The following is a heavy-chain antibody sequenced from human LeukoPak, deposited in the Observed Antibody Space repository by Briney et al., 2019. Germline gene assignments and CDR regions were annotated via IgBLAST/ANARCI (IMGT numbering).Heavy chain of an antibody. CDR3: ARDSNYDTSGHYY. Sequence: PGGSLRLSCAASGLTFSSHWMHWVRHAPGKGLVWVSRITNDGSSTTYADSVKGRFTISRDNSKNTLYLQVNSLRAEDTAVYYCARDSNYDTSGHYYWGQGTLVTVSS. D-gene: IGHD3-22*01. CDR2: ITNDGSST. J-gene: IGHJ4*02. V-gene: IGHV3-74*01. CDR1: GLTFSSHW.